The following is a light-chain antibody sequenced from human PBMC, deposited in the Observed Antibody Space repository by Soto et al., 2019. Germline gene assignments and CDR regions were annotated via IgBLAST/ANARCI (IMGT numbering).Light chain of an antibody. CDR2: GPS. J-gene: IGKJ1*01. CDR1: QSVSSTY. Sequence: EIVLTQSPGTLSLSPGERATLFCRASQSVSSTYFAWYQQKPGQAPRLLIYGPSSRATGIPDRFSGSGSGTDFTLTISRLEPEDFAVYYCQQYGSSPQTFGQGTKVEIK. V-gene: IGKV3-20*01. CDR3: QQYGSSPQT.